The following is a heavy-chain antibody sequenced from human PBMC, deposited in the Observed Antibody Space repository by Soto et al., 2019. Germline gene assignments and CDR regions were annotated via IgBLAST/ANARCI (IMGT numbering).Heavy chain of an antibody. CDR1: GFSLSNARMG. J-gene: IGHJ4*02. CDR3: ARIGDGGVQRTDYSNFDY. V-gene: IGHV2-26*01. CDR2: IFSNDEK. D-gene: IGHD4-4*01. Sequence: QVTLKESGPVLVKPTETLTLTCTVSGFSLSNARMGVSWIRQPPGKALEWLAHIFSNDEKSYSTSLKSRLTISKDTSKSQVVLTMTNMYPVDTATYSCARIGDGGVQRTDYSNFDYWGQGTLVTVSS.